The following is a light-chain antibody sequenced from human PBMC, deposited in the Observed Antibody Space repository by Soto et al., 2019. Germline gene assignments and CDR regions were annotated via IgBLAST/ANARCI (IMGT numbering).Light chain of an antibody. V-gene: IGLV2-23*01. J-gene: IGLJ2*01. CDR2: EGS. CDR3: CSYAGSSTYVV. Sequence: QSALTQPASVSGSPGQSITISCTGTSSDVGGYNLVSWYQLHPGKAPKLMIYEGSKRPSGVSNRFSGSKSGNTASLTISGLQAEDEADYYCCSYAGSSTYVVFGGGTKLTVL. CDR1: SSDVGGYNL.